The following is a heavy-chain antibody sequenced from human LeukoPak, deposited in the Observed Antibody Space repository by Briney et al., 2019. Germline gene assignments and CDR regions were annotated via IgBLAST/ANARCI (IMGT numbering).Heavy chain of an antibody. D-gene: IGHD4-17*01. CDR3: AKDIYGDYGGLDY. CDR2: IINSGGST. V-gene: IGHV3-23*01. Sequence: LTGGSLRLSCAASGFTFSTYAMNWVRQAPGKGLEWVSTIINSGGSTYYADSVKGRFTISRDNSKNTPYLQMNSLRAEDTAVYYCAKDIYGDYGGLDYWGQGTLVTVSS. J-gene: IGHJ4*02. CDR1: GFTFSTYA.